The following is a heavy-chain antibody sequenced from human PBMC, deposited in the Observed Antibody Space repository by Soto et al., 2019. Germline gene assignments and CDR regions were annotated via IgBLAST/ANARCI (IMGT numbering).Heavy chain of an antibody. CDR2: ISSSSGPI. CDR1: RFTFSAYS. J-gene: IGHJ4*02. V-gene: IGHV3-48*02. Sequence: EVQLVESGGGLVQPGGSLRLSCAASRFTFSAYSMNWVRQAPGKGLEWISYISSSSGPIYYADSVKGRFTNARDNAKNALYLQMNSLRDEDTAVYFCARDAGSASYFVYWGQGTLVTFSS. CDR3: ARDAGSASYFVY. D-gene: IGHD3-10*01.